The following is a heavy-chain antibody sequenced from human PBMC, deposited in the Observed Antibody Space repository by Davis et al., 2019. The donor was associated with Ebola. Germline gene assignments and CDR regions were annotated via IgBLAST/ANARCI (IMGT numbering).Heavy chain of an antibody. D-gene: IGHD5-18*01. Sequence: GESLKISCAASGFTFSSYWMHWVRQAPGKGLEWVSSISSSSYIYYADSVRGRFTISRDSAKNSVYLQMSSLRAEDTAMYYCIHRPVWGQGALVTVSS. V-gene: IGHV3-21*04. CDR3: IHRPV. J-gene: IGHJ4*02. CDR2: ISSSSYI. CDR1: GFTFSSYW.